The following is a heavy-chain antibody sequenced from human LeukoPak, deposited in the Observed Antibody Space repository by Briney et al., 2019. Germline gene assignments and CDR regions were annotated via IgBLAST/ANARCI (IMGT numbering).Heavy chain of an antibody. CDR3: ASSNWNSANYYYAMDV. Sequence: GGSLRLSCAASGLSVRSNYSTWVRQAPGKGLEWVSVIHTGGSAHYADSVKGRFIISRDNSKNTLYLQINNLRAEDTAVYYCASSNWNSANYYYAMDVWGQGTTVIVSS. D-gene: IGHD1-7*01. V-gene: IGHV3-53*01. CDR2: IHTGGSA. J-gene: IGHJ6*02. CDR1: GLSVRSNY.